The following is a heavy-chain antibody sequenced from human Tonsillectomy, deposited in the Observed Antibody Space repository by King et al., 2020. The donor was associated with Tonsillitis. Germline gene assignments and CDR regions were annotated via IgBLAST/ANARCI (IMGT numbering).Heavy chain of an antibody. CDR1: GFTFSSYG. J-gene: IGHJ4*02. CDR2: ISESADST. Sequence: VQLVESGGGLEQPGESLRLSCAVSGFTFSSYGMGWVRQAPGKGLEWVAAISESADSTYYADSVKGRFTISRDTSKNTLYLQMNSLRVEDTAVYYCARGVDDYVWGIYPDTYYFDSWGQGTLVTVSS. CDR3: ARGVDDYVWGIYPDTYYFDS. D-gene: IGHD3-16*01. V-gene: IGHV3-23*04.